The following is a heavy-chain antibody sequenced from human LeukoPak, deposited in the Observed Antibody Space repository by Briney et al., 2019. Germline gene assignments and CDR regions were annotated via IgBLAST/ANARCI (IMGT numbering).Heavy chain of an antibody. D-gene: IGHD4-17*01. CDR1: GGSISSYY. Sequence: PSETLSLTCTVSGGSISSYYWSWIRQPPGKGLEWIGYIYYSGSTNYNPSLKSRVTISVDTSKNQFSLKLSSVTAADTAVYYCASKDYGDSQFDYWGQGTLVTVSS. CDR2: IYYSGST. V-gene: IGHV4-59*12. J-gene: IGHJ4*02. CDR3: ASKDYGDSQFDY.